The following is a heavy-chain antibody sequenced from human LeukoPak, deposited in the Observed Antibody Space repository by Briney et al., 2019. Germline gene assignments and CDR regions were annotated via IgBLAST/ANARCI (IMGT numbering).Heavy chain of an antibody. Sequence: SETLSLTCTVSGGSISSSSYYWGWIRQPPGRGLEWVVSIYYSGSTYYNPSLKSRITISVDTSKNQFSLKLSSVTAADTAVYYCARYYDSSGYLDYWGRGTLVTVSS. CDR3: ARYYDSSGYLDY. D-gene: IGHD3-22*01. CDR2: IYYSGST. J-gene: IGHJ4*02. V-gene: IGHV4-39*01. CDR1: GGSISSSSYY.